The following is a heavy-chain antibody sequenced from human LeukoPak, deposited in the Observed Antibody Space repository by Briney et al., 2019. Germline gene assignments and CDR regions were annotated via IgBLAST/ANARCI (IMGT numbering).Heavy chain of an antibody. J-gene: IGHJ4*02. CDR3: ARDALIFDY. D-gene: IGHD2-8*01. CDR2: MYHSGST. Sequence: SETLSLTCAVSGYSISSGYYWGWIRQPPGKGLEWIGSMYHSGSTYYNPSLESRVTMSVDTSKNQFSLKLSSVTAADTAVYYCARDALIFDYWGQGTLVTVSS. CDR1: GYSISSGYY. V-gene: IGHV4-38-2*02.